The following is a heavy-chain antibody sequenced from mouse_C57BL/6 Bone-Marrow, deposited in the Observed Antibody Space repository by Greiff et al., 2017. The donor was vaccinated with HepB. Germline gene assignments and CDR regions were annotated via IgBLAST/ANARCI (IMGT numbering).Heavy chain of an antibody. CDR3: AGDRGGYYRDY. J-gene: IGHJ2*01. V-gene: IGHV12-3*01. D-gene: IGHD1-1*02. CDR2: ITHSGET. CDR1: GFPITSGYY. Sequence: VKLQESGPGLVKPSQSLFLTCSITGFPITSGYYWIWIRQSPGKPLEWMGYITHSGETFYNPSLQSPISITRETSKNQFFLQLNSVTTEDTAMYYCAGDRGGYYRDYWGQGTTLTVSS.